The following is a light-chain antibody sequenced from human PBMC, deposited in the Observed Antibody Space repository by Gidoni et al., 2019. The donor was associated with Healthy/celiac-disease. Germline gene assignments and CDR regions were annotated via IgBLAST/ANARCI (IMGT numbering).Light chain of an antibody. Sequence: ESVLTQSPGTLSLSRGERATLSCRASQSVSSSYLAWYQQKPGQAPRLLIYGASSRATGIPDRFSGSGSGTDFTLTISRLEPEDFAVYYCQQYGSSPPTFXQXTKVEIK. J-gene: IGKJ1*01. CDR1: QSVSSSY. CDR3: QQYGSSPPT. CDR2: GAS. V-gene: IGKV3-20*01.